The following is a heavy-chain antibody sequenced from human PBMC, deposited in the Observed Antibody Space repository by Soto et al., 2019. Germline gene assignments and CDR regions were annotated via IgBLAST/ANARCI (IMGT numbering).Heavy chain of an antibody. Sequence: ASVKGSCKVSGYTLTELSMHWVRQAPGKGLEWMGGFDPEDGETIYAQKFQGRVTMTEDTSTDTAYMELSSLRSEDTAVYYCATSGNGRRYSSSWYNWFDPWGQGTLVTVSS. CDR2: FDPEDGET. CDR1: GYTLTELS. D-gene: IGHD6-13*01. V-gene: IGHV1-24*01. J-gene: IGHJ5*02. CDR3: ATSGNGRRYSSSWYNWFDP.